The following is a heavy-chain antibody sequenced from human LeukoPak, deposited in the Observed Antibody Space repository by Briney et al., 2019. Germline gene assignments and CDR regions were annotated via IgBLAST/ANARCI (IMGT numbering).Heavy chain of an antibody. Sequence: SETLSLTCTVSGGSISSYYWSWIRQPPGKGLEWIGYIYYSGSTNYNPSLKSRVTISVDTSKNQFSPKLSSVTAADTAVYYCARAVVVRGVIIKFDYWGQGTLVTVSS. CDR1: GGSISSYY. J-gene: IGHJ4*02. D-gene: IGHD3-10*01. CDR3: ARAVVVRGVIIKFDY. V-gene: IGHV4-59*01. CDR2: IYYSGST.